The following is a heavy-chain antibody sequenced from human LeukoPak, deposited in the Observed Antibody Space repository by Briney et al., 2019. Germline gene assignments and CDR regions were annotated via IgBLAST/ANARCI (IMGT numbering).Heavy chain of an antibody. CDR2: MNPNSGNT. CDR1: GYTFTGYY. J-gene: IGHJ4*02. Sequence: ASVKVSCKASGYTFTGYYMHWVRQAPGQGLEWMGWMNPNSGNTGYAQKFQGRVTMTRNTSISTAYMELSSLRSEDTAVYYCARGFRRHYYDSSGSSGYWGQGTLVTVSS. CDR3: ARGFRRHYYDSSGSSGY. V-gene: IGHV1-8*02. D-gene: IGHD3-22*01.